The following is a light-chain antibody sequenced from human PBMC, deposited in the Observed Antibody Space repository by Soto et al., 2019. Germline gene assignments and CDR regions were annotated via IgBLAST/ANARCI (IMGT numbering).Light chain of an antibody. CDR3: QQYNNWLIT. V-gene: IGKV3-15*01. CDR1: QSVSSN. J-gene: IGKJ5*01. CDR2: GAS. Sequence: EIVMTQSPATLSVSPGERATLSCRANQSVSSNLAWYQQKPAQAPRLLIYGASTRATGIPARFSGSGSGTEFTLTISSLQSEDFAVYYCQQYNNWLITFGQGTRLEIK.